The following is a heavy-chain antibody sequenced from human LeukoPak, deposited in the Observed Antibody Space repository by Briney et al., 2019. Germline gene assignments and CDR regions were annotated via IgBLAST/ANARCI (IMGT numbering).Heavy chain of an antibody. V-gene: IGHV4-59*01. Sequence: SSETLSLTCTVSGGSISNYYWSWIRQPPGKGLEWIGYIYYTGSTNYNPSLKSRVTISVDTSKNQFSLKLNSVTAADTAVYYCARDKHSSGWYYFDYWGQGTLVTVSS. CDR3: ARDKHSSGWYYFDY. J-gene: IGHJ4*02. D-gene: IGHD6-19*01. CDR2: IYYTGST. CDR1: GGSISNYY.